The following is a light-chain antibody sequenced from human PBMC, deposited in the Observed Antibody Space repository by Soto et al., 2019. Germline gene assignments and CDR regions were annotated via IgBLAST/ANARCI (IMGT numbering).Light chain of an antibody. V-gene: IGLV2-14*03. Sequence: QSVLTQPASVSGSPGQSITIFCTGTSSDIGIYNFVSWYQQHPGKAPKLMIYNVYSRPSGVSSRFSGSKSSNTASLTISWLQAEDEADYYCNSYTSASTYVFGTGTKVTVL. CDR2: NVY. CDR3: NSYTSASTYV. J-gene: IGLJ1*01. CDR1: SSDIGIYNF.